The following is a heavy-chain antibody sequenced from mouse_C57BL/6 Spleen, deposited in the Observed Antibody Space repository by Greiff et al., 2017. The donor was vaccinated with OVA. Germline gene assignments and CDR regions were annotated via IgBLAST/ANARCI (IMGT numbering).Heavy chain of an antibody. J-gene: IGHJ3*01. Sequence: VQLKESGAELVKPGASVKLSCTASGFNIKDYYMHWVKQRTEKGLEWIGRIDPEDGETKYAPKFQGKATITADTSSNTAYLQLSSLAYEDTAVYYCASSSTVPFAYWGQGTLVTVSA. D-gene: IGHD1-1*01. CDR1: GFNIKDYY. CDR2: IDPEDGET. CDR3: ASSSTVPFAY. V-gene: IGHV14-2*01.